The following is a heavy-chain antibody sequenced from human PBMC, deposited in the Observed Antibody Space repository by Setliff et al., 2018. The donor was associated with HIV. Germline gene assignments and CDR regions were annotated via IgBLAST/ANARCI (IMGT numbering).Heavy chain of an antibody. CDR2: IRSKAYGGTT. CDR1: GFTFGDYA. J-gene: IGHJ4*02. CDR3: TRGGITMIVVVTDY. V-gene: IGHV3-49*04. D-gene: IGHD3-22*01. Sequence: LRLSCTASGFTFGDYAMSWVRQAPGNGLEWVGFIRSKAYGGTTEYAASVKGRFTISRDDSKSIAYLQMNSLKTEDTAVYYCTRGGITMIVVVTDYWGQGTLVTVSS.